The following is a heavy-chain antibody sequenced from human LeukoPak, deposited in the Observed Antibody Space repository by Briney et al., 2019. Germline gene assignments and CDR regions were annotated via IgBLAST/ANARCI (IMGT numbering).Heavy chain of an antibody. V-gene: IGHV4-59*01. D-gene: IGHD6-6*01. CDR1: GGSFTVYY. J-gene: IGHJ5*02. CDR2: IYYSGST. CDR3: ARGPSRIAARPHWFDP. Sequence: SETLSLTCAVYGGSFTVYYWSWIRQPPRKGLEWIGYIYYSGSTNYNPSLKSRVTISVDTSKNQFSLKLSSVTAADTAVYYCARGPSRIAARPHWFDPWGQGTLVTVSS.